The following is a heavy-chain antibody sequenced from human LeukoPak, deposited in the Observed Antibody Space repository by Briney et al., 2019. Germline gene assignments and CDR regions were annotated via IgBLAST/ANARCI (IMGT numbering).Heavy chain of an antibody. V-gene: IGHV3-53*01. CDR1: TLTLNNYW. D-gene: IGHD5-18*01. CDR2: IYSGGST. CDR3: CIQLWLYAFDI. Sequence: GGSLRLSCTASTLTLNNYWMSWVRQAPGKGLEWVSVIYSGGSTYYADSVKGRFTISRDNSKNTLYLQMNSLRAEDTAVYYSCIQLWLYAFDIWGQGTMVTVSS. J-gene: IGHJ3*02.